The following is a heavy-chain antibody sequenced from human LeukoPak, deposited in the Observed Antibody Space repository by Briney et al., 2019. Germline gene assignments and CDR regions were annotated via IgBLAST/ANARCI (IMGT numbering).Heavy chain of an antibody. Sequence: ASVKVSCKASGYTFTGYYMQWVRQAPGQGLEWMGWISAHNGDTNYAQKLQGRVTMTTDTSTSTAYMELRSLRSDDTAVYYCARVPMYCGGDCYLVYWGQGTLVTVSS. V-gene: IGHV1-18*04. CDR1: GYTFTGYY. CDR2: ISAHNGDT. J-gene: IGHJ4*02. D-gene: IGHD2-21*02. CDR3: ARVPMYCGGDCYLVY.